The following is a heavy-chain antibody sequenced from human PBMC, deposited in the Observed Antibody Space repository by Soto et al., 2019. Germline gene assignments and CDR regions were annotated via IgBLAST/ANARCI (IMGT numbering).Heavy chain of an antibody. CDR1: GGTFSSYT. J-gene: IGHJ5*02. CDR2: IIPILGKA. CDR3: ARSPCFLVVAATPLRLGELSCLNWFDP. V-gene: IGHV1-69*02. D-gene: IGHD3-16*02. Sequence: GASVKVSCKASGGTFSSYTISWVRQAPGQGLEWMGRIIPILGKANYAQKFQGRVTITGDTSASTAYMELSSLRSEDTAVYYCARSPCFLVVAATPLRLGELSCLNWFDPWGQGTLVTVSS.